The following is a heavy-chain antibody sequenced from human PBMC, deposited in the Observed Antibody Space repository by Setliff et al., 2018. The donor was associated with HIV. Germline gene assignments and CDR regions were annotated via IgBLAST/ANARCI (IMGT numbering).Heavy chain of an antibody. D-gene: IGHD3-22*01. V-gene: IGHV3-11*01. CDR3: ARGDFYDSSGYFTDAFDI. J-gene: IGHJ3*02. CDR1: GFISSDYY. CDR2: ISGTSGTM. Sequence: GGSLRLSCAASGFISSDYYMSWIRQAPGKGLEWVSYISGTSGTMYYADSVKGRFTISRDNAKNSLYLQMNSLRAEDTAVYYCARGDFYDSSGYFTDAFDIWGQGTMVTVSS.